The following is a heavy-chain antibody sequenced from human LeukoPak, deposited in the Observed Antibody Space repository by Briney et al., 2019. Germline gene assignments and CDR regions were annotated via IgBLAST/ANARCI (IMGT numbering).Heavy chain of an antibody. CDR3: ARVVVPAAIHGYFQH. CDR2: IIPIFGTA. J-gene: IGHJ1*01. V-gene: IGHV1-69*13. Sequence: SVKVSCKASGGTFSSYAISWVRQAPGQGLEWMGGIIPIFGTANYAQKFQGRVTITADESTSTAYMELSSLRSEDTAVYYCARVVVPAAIHGYFQHWGQGTLVTVSS. D-gene: IGHD2-2*02. CDR1: GGTFSSYA.